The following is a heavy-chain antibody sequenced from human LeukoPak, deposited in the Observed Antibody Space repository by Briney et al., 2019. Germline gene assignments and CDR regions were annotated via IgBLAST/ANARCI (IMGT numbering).Heavy chain of an antibody. CDR3: ARDPYSGSYVDYYYYYYMDV. V-gene: IGHV3-30*03. D-gene: IGHD1-26*01. CDR2: ISYDGSNK. Sequence: PGGSLRLSCSASGFTFSSYGMKWARQAPGKGLEWVAVISYDGSNKYYADSVKGRFTISRDNAKNSLYLQMNSLRAEDTAVYYCARDPYSGSYVDYYYYYYMDVWGKGTTVTISS. CDR1: GFTFSSYG. J-gene: IGHJ6*03.